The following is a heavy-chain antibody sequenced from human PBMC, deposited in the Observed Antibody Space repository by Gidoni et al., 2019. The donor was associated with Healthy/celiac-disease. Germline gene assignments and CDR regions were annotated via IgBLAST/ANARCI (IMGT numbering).Heavy chain of an antibody. CDR3: AADSPFWSGYPFDY. CDR2: IVVGSGNT. Sequence: QMQLVQSGPEVKKPGTSVKVSCKASGFTFTSSAVQWVRPARGQRLEWIGWIVVGSGNTNYAQKFQERVTITRDMSTSTAYMELSSLRSEDTAVYYCAADSPFWSGYPFDYWGQGTLVTVSS. D-gene: IGHD3-3*01. V-gene: IGHV1-58*01. CDR1: GFTFTSSA. J-gene: IGHJ4*02.